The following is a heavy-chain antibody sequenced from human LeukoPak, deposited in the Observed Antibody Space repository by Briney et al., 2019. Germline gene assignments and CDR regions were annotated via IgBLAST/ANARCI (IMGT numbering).Heavy chain of an antibody. D-gene: IGHD6-6*01. CDR3: ARDRNIAGRPDY. CDR2: ISGYNGHT. J-gene: IGHJ4*02. Sequence: ASVKVSCKASGYTFPDYGISWVRQAPGQGLEWVGWISGYNGHTNYAQKFQGRVTMTTDTSTSTVYMELRTQRSDDTAVYYCARDRNIAGRPDYWRQGTLVTVSS. CDR1: GYTFPDYG. V-gene: IGHV1-18*01.